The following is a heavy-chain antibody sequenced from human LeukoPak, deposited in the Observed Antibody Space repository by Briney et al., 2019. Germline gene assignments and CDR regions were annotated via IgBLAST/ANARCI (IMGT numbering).Heavy chain of an antibody. CDR2: IYYSGST. CDR1: GGSISSYY. J-gene: IGHJ4*02. Sequence: SETLSLTCTVSGGSISSYYWSWIRQPPGKGLEWIGYIYYSGSTNYNPSLKSRVTISVDTSKNQFSLKLSSVTAADTAVYYCARRVASGSPPGYFDYWGQGTLVTVSS. V-gene: IGHV4-59*08. CDR3: ARRVASGSPPGYFDY. D-gene: IGHD3-22*01.